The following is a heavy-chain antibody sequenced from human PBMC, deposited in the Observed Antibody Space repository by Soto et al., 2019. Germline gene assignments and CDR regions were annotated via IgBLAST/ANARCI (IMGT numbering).Heavy chain of an antibody. CDR2: INHSGST. V-gene: IGHV4-34*01. CDR3: AREKQLNWYFDL. D-gene: IGHD6-13*01. Sequence: QVQLQQWGAGLLKPSETLSLTCAVYGGSFSGYYWSWIRQPPGKGLVWIGEINHSGSTNYNPSLKSRVTTSVDTSKNQFSLKLSSVTAADTAVYYCAREKQLNWYFDLWVRGTLVTVS. CDR1: GGSFSGYY. J-gene: IGHJ2*01.